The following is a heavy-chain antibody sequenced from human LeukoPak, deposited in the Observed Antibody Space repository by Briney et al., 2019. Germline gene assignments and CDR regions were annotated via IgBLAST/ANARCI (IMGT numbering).Heavy chain of an antibody. Sequence: SVKVSCKASGGTFSSYAISWVRQAPGQGLEWMGRIIPILGIANYAQKFQGRVTITADKSTSTAYMELSSLGSEDTAVYYCASFGGTTVSYYYYYGMDVWGQGTTVTVSS. J-gene: IGHJ6*02. CDR2: IIPILGIA. D-gene: IGHD1-1*01. V-gene: IGHV1-69*04. CDR3: ASFGGTTVSYYYYYGMDV. CDR1: GGTFSSYA.